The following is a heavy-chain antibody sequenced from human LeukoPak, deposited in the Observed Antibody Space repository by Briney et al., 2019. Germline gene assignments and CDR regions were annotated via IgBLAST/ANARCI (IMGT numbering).Heavy chain of an antibody. J-gene: IGHJ4*02. CDR1: GGSISSGSYY. Sequence: SETLSLTCTVSGGSISSGSYYWSWIRQPAGKGLEWIGRIYTSGNTNYNPSLKSRVTISLDTSKNQFSLKLSSVTAADTAVYYCARDRSFGGSFGVFDYWGQGTLVTVSS. CDR3: ARDRSFGGSFGVFDY. CDR2: IYTSGNT. D-gene: IGHD1-26*01. V-gene: IGHV4-61*02.